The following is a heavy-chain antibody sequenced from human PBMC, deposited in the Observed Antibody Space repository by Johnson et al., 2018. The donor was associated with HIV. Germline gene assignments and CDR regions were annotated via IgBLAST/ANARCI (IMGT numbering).Heavy chain of an antibody. J-gene: IGHJ3*02. V-gene: IGHV3-66*01. CDR1: GFTVRSNY. Sequence: VQLVESGGGLVQPGGSLRLSCVASGFTVRSNYMSWVRQAPGKGLEWVSVIYSGGRSYYADSVKGRFTISRDNSKNTVYLQMNSLRAEDTAVYYCAREEGTDILTRGDAFDIWGQGTMVTVSS. CDR2: IYSGGRS. D-gene: IGHD3-9*01. CDR3: AREEGTDILTRGDAFDI.